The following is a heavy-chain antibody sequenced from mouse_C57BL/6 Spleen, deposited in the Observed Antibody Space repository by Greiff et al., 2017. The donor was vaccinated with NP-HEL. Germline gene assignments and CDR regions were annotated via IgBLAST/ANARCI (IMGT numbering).Heavy chain of an antibody. J-gene: IGHJ2*01. CDR1: GYTFTSYM. CDR2: INPSSGYT. V-gene: IGHV1-4*01. CDR3: ARSRITTVVATEDYFDY. Sequence: QVQLQQSGAELARPGASVKMSCKASGYTFTSYMMHWVKQRPGQGLEWIGYINPSSGYTKYNQKFKDKATLTADKSSSTAYMQLSSLTSEDSAVYYCARSRITTVVATEDYFDYWGQGTTLTVSS. D-gene: IGHD1-1*01.